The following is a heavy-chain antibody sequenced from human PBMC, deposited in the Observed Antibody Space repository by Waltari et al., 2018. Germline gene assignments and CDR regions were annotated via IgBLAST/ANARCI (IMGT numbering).Heavy chain of an antibody. Sequence: EVQLVESGGGLVQPGGSLSLSCAASVFTFSSYWRSWVRQAPGKGLEWVANIKQDGSEKYYVDSVKGRFTISRDNAKNSLYLQMNSLRAEDTAVYYCARDGIVGNWGQGTLVTVSS. J-gene: IGHJ4*02. CDR1: VFTFSSYW. CDR2: IKQDGSEK. CDR3: ARDGIVGN. D-gene: IGHD3-22*01. V-gene: IGHV3-7*01.